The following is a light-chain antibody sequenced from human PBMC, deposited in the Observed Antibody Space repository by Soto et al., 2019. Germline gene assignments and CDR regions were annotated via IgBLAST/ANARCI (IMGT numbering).Light chain of an antibody. CDR3: HQRQSWPRT. Sequence: EILLTQSPATLSAFPGDRVTLSCRSSQYINTRLAWYQHRPGQAPRLLIYQTSIRAAGIPARFSASGTGTDFTLTISDVQTEDFAVYSCHQRQSWPRTFGKGTKVDIK. V-gene: IGKV3-11*01. CDR2: QTS. J-gene: IGKJ1*01. CDR1: QYINTR.